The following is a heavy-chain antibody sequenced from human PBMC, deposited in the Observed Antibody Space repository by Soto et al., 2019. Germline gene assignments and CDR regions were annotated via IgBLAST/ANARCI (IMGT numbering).Heavy chain of an antibody. CDR1: GSSVSSSGVG. J-gene: IGHJ4*02. D-gene: IGHD6-6*01. V-gene: IGHV2-5*02. CDR2: IYWDDDK. CDR3: VHTQGRSSHFDY. Sequence: SGPTLVNPTQTLTLTCTLSGSSVSSSGVGVGWIRQPPGKALEWLALIYWDDDKRYSPSLKSRLTITKETSKNQVVLTMASVDPVDTATYFCVHTQGRSSHFDYWGQGMLVTVSS.